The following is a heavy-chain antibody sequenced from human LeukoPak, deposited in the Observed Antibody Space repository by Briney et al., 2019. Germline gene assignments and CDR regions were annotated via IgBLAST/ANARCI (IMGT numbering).Heavy chain of an antibody. V-gene: IGHV4-39*07. CDR1: GGSISSSSYY. CDR3: ARDWRYSSSWYYFDY. J-gene: IGHJ4*02. Sequence: SETLSLTCTVSGGSISSSSYYWGWIRQPPGKGLEWIGSIYYSGITYYNPSLKSRVTISVDTSKNQFSLKLSSVTAADTAVYYCARDWRYSSSWYYFDYWGQGTLVTVSS. D-gene: IGHD6-13*01. CDR2: IYYSGIT.